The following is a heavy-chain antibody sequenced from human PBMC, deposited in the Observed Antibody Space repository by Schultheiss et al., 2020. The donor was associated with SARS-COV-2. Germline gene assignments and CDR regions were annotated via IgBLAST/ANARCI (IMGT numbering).Heavy chain of an antibody. J-gene: IGHJ6*02. D-gene: IGHD3-3*01. CDR2: ISSSGSTI. V-gene: IGHV3-11*01. Sequence: GGSLRLSCAASGFTFSDYYMSWIRQAPGKGLEWVSYISSSGSTIYYADSVKGRFTISRDNSKNTLYLQMNSLRAEDTAVYYCAKDLRGGKIFGVVIPTSRYYYGMDVWGQGTTVTVSS. CDR1: GFTFSDYY. CDR3: AKDLRGGKIFGVVIPTSRYYYGMDV.